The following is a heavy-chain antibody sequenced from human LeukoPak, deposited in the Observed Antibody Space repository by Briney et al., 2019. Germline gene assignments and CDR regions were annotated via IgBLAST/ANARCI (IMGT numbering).Heavy chain of an antibody. J-gene: IGHJ6*03. CDR3: ARVIVVVPAAIRNYYYYYMDV. D-gene: IGHD2-2*02. CDR1: GDSVSSNSAA. V-gene: IGHV6-1*01. CDR2: TYDMSKWYN. Sequence: SQTLSLTCAISGDSVSSNSAAWNWIRQSPSRGLEWLGRTYDMSKWYNDYAVSVKSRITINPDTSKNQFSLQLNSVTPEDTAVYYCARVIVVVPAAIRNYYYYYMDVWGKGTTVTVSS.